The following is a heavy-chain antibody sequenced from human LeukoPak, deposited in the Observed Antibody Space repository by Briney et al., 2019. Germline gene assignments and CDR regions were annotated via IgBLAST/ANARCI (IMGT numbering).Heavy chain of an antibody. CDR2: ISGSGGTT. CDR3: VREQTIMAAAGLDS. V-gene: IGHV3-23*01. J-gene: IGHJ4*02. CDR1: GFTFSSYG. Sequence: GGSLRLSCAASGFTFSSYGMNWVRQAPGKGLEWVSGISGSGGTTYYADSVKGRFTISRDNSKDTLYLQMNSLTAEDTAVYYCVREQTIMAAAGLDSWGQGTLVTVSS. D-gene: IGHD6-13*01.